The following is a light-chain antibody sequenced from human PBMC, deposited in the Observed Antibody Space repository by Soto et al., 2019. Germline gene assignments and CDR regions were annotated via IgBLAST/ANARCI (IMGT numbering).Light chain of an antibody. J-gene: IGKJ2*01. CDR1: QSISSH. CDR2: SAS. V-gene: IGKV1-39*01. CDR3: QQSYSTPYT. Sequence: DIQMTQSPSSLSASVGDRVTITCRASQSISSHLNWYQQRPGEAPELLIYSASSLQSGVPSRFRGSGSGADFTLTISSLQPEDFATYYCQQSYSTPYTFDQGTRLEIK.